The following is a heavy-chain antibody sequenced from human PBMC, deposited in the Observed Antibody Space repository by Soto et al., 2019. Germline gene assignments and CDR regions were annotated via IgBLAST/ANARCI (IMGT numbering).Heavy chain of an antibody. CDR2: VSFDGSNK. Sequence: QVQLVESGGGVVQPGRSLRLSCAASGFTFSTHAMHWVRQAPGKGLECVAIVSFDGSNKYYADSVKGRFTISRDNSKNTLYLQMSGLTPEDTAFCYCAIDQTGITTAGGGRIDHWGQGTLVTVSS. V-gene: IGHV3-30-3*01. CDR3: AIDQTGITTAGGGRIDH. D-gene: IGHD6-13*01. CDR1: GFTFSTHA. J-gene: IGHJ4*02.